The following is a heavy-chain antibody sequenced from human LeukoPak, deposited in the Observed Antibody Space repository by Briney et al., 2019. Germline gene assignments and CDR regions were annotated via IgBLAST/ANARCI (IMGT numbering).Heavy chain of an antibody. Sequence: PGGSLRLSCAASGFTFSSYAMSWVRQAPGKGLEWVSAISGSGGSTYYADSVKGRFTISRDNSKNTLYLQMNSLRAEDTAVYYCAKDPHGSGSYYDYFDYWGQGTLVTVSS. CDR3: AKDPHGSGSYYDYFDY. D-gene: IGHD3-10*01. J-gene: IGHJ4*02. CDR1: GFTFSSYA. CDR2: ISGSGGST. V-gene: IGHV3-23*01.